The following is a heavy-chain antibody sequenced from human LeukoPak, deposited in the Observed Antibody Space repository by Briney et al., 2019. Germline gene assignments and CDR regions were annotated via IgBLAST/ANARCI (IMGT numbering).Heavy chain of an antibody. Sequence: ASVKVSCKASGYTFTGYLIHWMRQAPGQGLEWMGCIDPRSGDTKSVQKFQGRVTLTRDTSISTTYMELSRLTSEDTAVYYCARGGAYCSGGSCYSDYWGQGTLVTVSS. D-gene: IGHD2-15*01. CDR1: GYTFTGYL. CDR2: IDPRSGDT. V-gene: IGHV1-2*02. J-gene: IGHJ4*02. CDR3: ARGGAYCSGGSCYSDY.